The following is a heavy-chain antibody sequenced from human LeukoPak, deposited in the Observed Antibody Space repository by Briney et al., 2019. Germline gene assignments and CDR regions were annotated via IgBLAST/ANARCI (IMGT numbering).Heavy chain of an antibody. V-gene: IGHV4-31*03. CDR2: IYYSGST. J-gene: IGHJ5*02. CDR3: ARGSSSCCWFDP. Sequence: PSETLSLTCTVSGGSISSGGYYWSWIRQHPGTGLEWIGYIYYSGSTYYNPSLKSRVTISVDTSKNQFSLKLSSVTAADTAVYYCARGSSSCCWFDPWGQGTLVTVSS. D-gene: IGHD6-13*01. CDR1: GGSISSGGYY.